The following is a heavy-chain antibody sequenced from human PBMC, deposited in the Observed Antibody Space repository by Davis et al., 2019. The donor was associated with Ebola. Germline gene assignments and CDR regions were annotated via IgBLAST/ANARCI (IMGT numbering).Heavy chain of an antibody. CDR1: GYTFTSYG. D-gene: IGHD3-3*01. CDR2: ISAYNGNT. Sequence: AASVKVSCKASGYTFTSYGISWVRQAPGQGLEWMGWISAYNGNTNYAQKLQGRVTMTTDTSTGTAYMELRSLRSDDTAVYYCARDREYYDFWSGYYSYYYYGMDVWGQGTTVTVSS. J-gene: IGHJ6*02. CDR3: ARDREYYDFWSGYYSYYYYGMDV. V-gene: IGHV1-18*01.